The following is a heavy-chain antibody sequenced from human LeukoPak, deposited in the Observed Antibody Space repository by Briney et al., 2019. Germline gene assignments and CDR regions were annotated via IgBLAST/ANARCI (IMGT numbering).Heavy chain of an antibody. CDR2: ISSSGSYI. D-gene: IGHD3-3*01. Sequence: PGGSLRLSCAASGFTFSSYTANWVRQAPGKGLEWVSSISSSGSYIYYADSVKGRFTISRDNAKNSLYLQMNSLRAEDTAVYYCARQGFLEWFRSAYYYYYYMDVWGKGTTVTVSS. V-gene: IGHV3-21*03. J-gene: IGHJ6*03. CDR3: ARQGFLEWFRSAYYYYYYMDV. CDR1: GFTFSSYT.